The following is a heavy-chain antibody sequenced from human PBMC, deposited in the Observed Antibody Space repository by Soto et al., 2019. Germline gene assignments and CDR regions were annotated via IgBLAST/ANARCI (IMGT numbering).Heavy chain of an antibody. Sequence: GASVKVSCKASGYIFTAYSMHWVRQAPGRGLEWVGWFNPNSGDTIYAQKFQGRVTLTRDTSISTAYMELYSLTSDDTAVYYCTREASVVISLDYWGQGTLVTVSS. CDR1: GYIFTAYS. J-gene: IGHJ4*02. D-gene: IGHD3-22*01. CDR2: FNPNSGDT. CDR3: TREASVVISLDY. V-gene: IGHV1-2*02.